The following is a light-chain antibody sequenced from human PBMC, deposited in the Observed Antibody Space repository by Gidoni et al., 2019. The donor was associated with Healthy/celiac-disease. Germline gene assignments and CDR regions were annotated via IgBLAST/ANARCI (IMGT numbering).Light chain of an antibody. CDR2: DVS. CDR1: RSDVGGYNY. Sequence: QSALTQPASVSGSPGQSITISCTGTRSDVGGYNYVSWYQQHPGKAHKLMIYDVSNRPSGVSNRFSGSKSGNTASLTISGLQAEDEADYYCSSYTSSSTLVFGTGTKVTVL. J-gene: IGLJ1*01. V-gene: IGLV2-14*01. CDR3: SSYTSSSTLV.